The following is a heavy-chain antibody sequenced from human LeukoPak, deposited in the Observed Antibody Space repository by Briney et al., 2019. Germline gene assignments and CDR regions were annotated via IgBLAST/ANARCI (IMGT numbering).Heavy chain of an antibody. J-gene: IGHJ3*02. CDR3: ARDPNWGGAFDI. Sequence: GASVKVSCKVSGYTLTELSMHWVRQAPGKGLEWMGGFDPEDGETIYAQKFQGRVTMTEDTSTDTAYMELRSLISDDTAVYYCARDPNWGGAFDIWGQGTMVTVSS. CDR1: GYTLTELS. CDR2: FDPEDGET. V-gene: IGHV1-24*01. D-gene: IGHD7-27*01.